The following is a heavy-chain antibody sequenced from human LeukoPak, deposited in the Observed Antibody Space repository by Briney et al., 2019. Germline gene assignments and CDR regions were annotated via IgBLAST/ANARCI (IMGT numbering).Heavy chain of an antibody. CDR1: GGSISSYY. CDR2: IYYSGST. D-gene: IGHD2-15*01. Sequence: SETLSLTCTVSGGSISSYYWSWIRQPPGKGPEWIGYIYYSGSTNYNPSLKSRVTISVDTSKNQFSLKLSSVTAADTAVYYCARVVVVAANDYYYYYMDVWGKGTTVTISS. V-gene: IGHV4-59*01. CDR3: ARVVVVAANDYYYYYMDV. J-gene: IGHJ6*03.